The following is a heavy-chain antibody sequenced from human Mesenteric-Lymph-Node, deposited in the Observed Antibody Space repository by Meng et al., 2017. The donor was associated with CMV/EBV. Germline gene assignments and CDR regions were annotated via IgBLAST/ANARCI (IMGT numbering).Heavy chain of an antibody. J-gene: IGHJ4*02. V-gene: IGHV1-3*01. D-gene: IGHD3-10*01. CDR1: GYTFTSYA. CDR2: INAGNGNT. CDR3: ARPIEGYYGSGPLGY. Sequence: SGYTFTSYAMHWVRQAPGQRLEWMGWINAGNGNTKYSQKFQGRVTITRDTSASTAYMELSSLRSEDTAVYYCARPIEGYYGSGPLGYWGQGTLVTVSS.